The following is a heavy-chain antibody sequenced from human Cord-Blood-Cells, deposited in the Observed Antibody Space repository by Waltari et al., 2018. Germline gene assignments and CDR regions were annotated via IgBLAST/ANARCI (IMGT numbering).Heavy chain of an antibody. CDR2: INPNSGGT. CDR3: ASSDTLGYCSSTRCYPFGY. V-gene: IGHV1-2*02. CDR1: GYTFTGYY. D-gene: IGHD2-2*01. Sequence: QVQLVQSGAEVKKPGASVKVSCKASGYTFTGYYMHWVRQAPGQGLEWMGWINPNSGGTNYAQKFQGRVTMTRDTSISTAYMELSRLRSDDTAVYYCASSDTLGYCSSTRCYPFGYWGQGTLVTVAS. J-gene: IGHJ4*02.